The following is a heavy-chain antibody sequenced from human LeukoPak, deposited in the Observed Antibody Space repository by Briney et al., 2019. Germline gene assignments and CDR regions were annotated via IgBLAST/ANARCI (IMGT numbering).Heavy chain of an antibody. V-gene: IGHV3-7*04. CDR1: GFTFSGSA. J-gene: IGHJ4*02. CDR2: IKEDGSER. CDR3: PRVGYGSNSKHY. Sequence: GGSLSLSCAASGFTFSGSAVHWVRQSSGKGLEWVANIKEDGSERYYVDSVRGRFTISRDNAKNSLFLQMNSLRGEDTAVYYCPRVGYGSNSKHYWGQGTLVTVSS. D-gene: IGHD4-23*01.